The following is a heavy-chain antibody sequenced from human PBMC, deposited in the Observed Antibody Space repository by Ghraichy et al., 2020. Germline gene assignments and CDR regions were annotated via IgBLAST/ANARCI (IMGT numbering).Heavy chain of an antibody. V-gene: IGHV4-34*01. CDR1: GGSFSGYY. D-gene: IGHD2-8*01. J-gene: IGHJ4*02. CDR3: ARGRQDIVLMVYAMPLDY. Sequence: SETLSLTCAVYGGSFSGYYWSWIRQPPGKGLEWIGEINHSGSTNYNPSLKSRVTISVDTSKNQFSLKLSSVTAADTAVYYCARGRQDIVLMVYAMPLDYWGQGTLVTVSS. CDR2: INHSGST.